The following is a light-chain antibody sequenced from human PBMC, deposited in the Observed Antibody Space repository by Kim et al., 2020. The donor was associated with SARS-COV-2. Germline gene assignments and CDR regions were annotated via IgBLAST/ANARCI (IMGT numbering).Light chain of an antibody. Sequence: DIQMTQSLFSLSASVGDRVTITFQASQDISNYLHWYQQKPGKAPNLLIYDASNFETGVPSRFSVSGSETDFTFTISSLQPEDIATYYCQQYDNLPLTFGGGTKVDIK. CDR3: QQYDNLPLT. J-gene: IGKJ4*01. CDR2: DAS. CDR1: QDISNY. V-gene: IGKV1-33*01.